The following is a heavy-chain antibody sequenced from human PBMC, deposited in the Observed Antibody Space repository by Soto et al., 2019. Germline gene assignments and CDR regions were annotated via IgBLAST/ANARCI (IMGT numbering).Heavy chain of an antibody. D-gene: IGHD2-2*02. J-gene: IGHJ6*02. CDR3: AKDPQTAIPYYYYYGMDV. CDR2: ISYDGSNK. V-gene: IGHV3-30*18. Sequence: GGSLRLSCAASGFTFSSYGMHWVRQAPGKGLEWVAVISYDGSNKYYADSVKGRFTISRDNSKNTLYLQMNSLRAEDTAVYYCAKDPQTAIPYYYYYGMDVWGPGTTVTVYS. CDR1: GFTFSSYG.